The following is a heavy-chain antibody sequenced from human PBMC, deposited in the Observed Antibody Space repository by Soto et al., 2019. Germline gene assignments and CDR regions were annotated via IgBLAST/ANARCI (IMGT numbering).Heavy chain of an antibody. CDR2: ISYSGST. V-gene: IGHV4-31*03. CDR3: ARDDTGTGYYCYGMDV. Sequence: QVQLQESGPGLVKPSQTLSLTCTVSGGAISSVGYYWRWIRQHPGRGLEWIGDISYSGSTYYNPSLESRVTISVDTSKNQFSRKLSAVTAADTAVYYCARDDTGTGYYCYGMDVWGQGTTVTVSS. J-gene: IGHJ6*02. CDR1: GGAISSVGYY. D-gene: IGHD1-1*01.